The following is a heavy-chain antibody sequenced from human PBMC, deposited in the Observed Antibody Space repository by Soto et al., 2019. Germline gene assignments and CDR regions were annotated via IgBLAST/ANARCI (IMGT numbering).Heavy chain of an antibody. J-gene: IGHJ4*02. V-gene: IGHV1-46*02. CDR2: INLRGGTT. D-gene: IGHD4-17*01. CDR3: ARGPDDSDVPSWHY. Sequence: QVQLMQSGAEVRKPGASVRLCCETSGYNFNQYSIHWVSQGPGQALEWMGIINLRGGTTEYAHKFRGRVTVTGDTSRRTAYMELRSLRSDDPAIYVCARGPDDSDVPSWHYWAEGTLVTVSS. CDR1: GYNFNQYS.